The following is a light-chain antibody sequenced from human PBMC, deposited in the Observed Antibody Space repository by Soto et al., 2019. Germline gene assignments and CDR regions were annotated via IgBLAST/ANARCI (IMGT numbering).Light chain of an antibody. Sequence: EVVMTQSPATLSVFPGERVTLSCRASQSVSTSLAWYQQKPGQAPRLLIYSASTRATGFQARFSGSGSGTEFNLTISSLESEDFAVYYCQQYIHGYNFGQGNELEIK. CDR1: QSVSTS. CDR3: QQYIHGYN. J-gene: IGKJ2*01. CDR2: SAS. V-gene: IGKV3-15*01.